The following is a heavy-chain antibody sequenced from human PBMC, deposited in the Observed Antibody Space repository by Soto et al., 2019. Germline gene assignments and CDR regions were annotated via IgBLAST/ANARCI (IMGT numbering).Heavy chain of an antibody. V-gene: IGHV4-59*01. D-gene: IGHD4-17*01. CDR2: VYYSGST. CDR3: ARDKVTTSDEAFEI. J-gene: IGHJ3*02. CDR1: GGSISSYY. Sequence: QVQLQESGPGLVKPSETLSLTCTVSGGSISSYYWTWIRQPPGKRLEWIGSVYYSGSTNYNPTLKSRVTISVDMSKNQFSLKLSSVTAADTAVYYCARDKVTTSDEAFEIWGQWIMVTVSS.